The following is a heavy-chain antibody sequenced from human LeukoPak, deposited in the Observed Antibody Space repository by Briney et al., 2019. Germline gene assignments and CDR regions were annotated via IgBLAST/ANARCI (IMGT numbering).Heavy chain of an antibody. CDR1: GGSISSYY. J-gene: IGHJ4*02. CDR3: ARLSWYYFDY. V-gene: IGHV4-59*01. Sequence: SETLSLTCTVSGGSISSYYWSWIRQTPGKGLQWIGYVYNTGSTNYNPSLESRVTISVDTSKNQFSLKLSSVTAADTAVYYCARLSWYYFDYWGQGTLVTVSS. D-gene: IGHD3-16*02. CDR2: VYNTGST.